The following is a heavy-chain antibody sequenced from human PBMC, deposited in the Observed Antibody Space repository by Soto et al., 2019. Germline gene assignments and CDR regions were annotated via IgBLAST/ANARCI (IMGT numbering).Heavy chain of an antibody. CDR2: IRSKTNSYAT. J-gene: IGHJ4*02. D-gene: IGHD6-19*01. CDR1: GFTFGGSA. V-gene: IGHV3-73*01. Sequence: GGSLRLSCAASGFTFGGSAMHWVRQASGKGLEWVGHIRSKTNSYATAYAESVKGRFTISRDDSMNTAYLQMNGLKTEDTAVYYCTRQTDAVQWLVVPTDYNFDYWGQGTLVTVSS. CDR3: TRQTDAVQWLVVPTDYNFDY.